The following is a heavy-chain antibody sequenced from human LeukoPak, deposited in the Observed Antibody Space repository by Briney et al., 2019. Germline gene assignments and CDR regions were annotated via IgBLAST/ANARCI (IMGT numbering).Heavy chain of an antibody. CDR2: IIPIFGTA. V-gene: IGHV1-69*13. D-gene: IGHD6-13*01. CDR3: ARDLQQLVSNAFDI. CDR1: GGTFRSYA. Sequence: ASVKVSXKASGGTFRSYAISWVRQAPGQGLEWMGGIIPIFGTANYAQKFQGRVTITADESTSTAYMELSSLRSEDTAVYYCARDLQQLVSNAFDIWGQGTMVTVSS. J-gene: IGHJ3*02.